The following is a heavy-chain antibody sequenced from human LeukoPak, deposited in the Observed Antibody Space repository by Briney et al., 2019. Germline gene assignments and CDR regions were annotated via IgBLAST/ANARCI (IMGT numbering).Heavy chain of an antibody. V-gene: IGHV1-18*01. CDR2: IGVFNGNR. Sequence: ASVKVSCKTSGYTFSRYGFSWVRQAPGQGLEWIGWIGVFNGNRNYAKSVQGRITLTADTSTNTTCMELRSLTSDDTAVYFCGRDWDWHVQFWGQGTLITVSS. D-gene: IGHD1-26*01. J-gene: IGHJ4*02. CDR1: GYTFSRYG. CDR3: GRDWDWHVQF.